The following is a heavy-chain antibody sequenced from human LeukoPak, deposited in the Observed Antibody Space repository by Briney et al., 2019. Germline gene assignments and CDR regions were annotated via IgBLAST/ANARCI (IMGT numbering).Heavy chain of an antibody. CDR1: GGSMSSYY. V-gene: IGHV4-4*07. Sequence: PSETLSLTCTVSGGSMSSYYWSWSRRPAGKGLEWIGRIYTSGSPNYNPSLKSRVTMSVDTSKNQFSLKLSSVTAADTAVYYCARVAVAGTFDYWGQGTLVTVSS. J-gene: IGHJ4*02. CDR3: ARVAVAGTFDY. D-gene: IGHD6-19*01. CDR2: IYTSGSP.